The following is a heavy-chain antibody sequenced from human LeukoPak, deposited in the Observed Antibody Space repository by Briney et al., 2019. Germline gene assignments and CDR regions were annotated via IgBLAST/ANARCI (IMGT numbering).Heavy chain of an antibody. V-gene: IGHV3-23*01. CDR3: AKFNSSWYLYYFDY. J-gene: IGHJ4*02. Sequence: GGSLRLSCAASGFTFSSYAMSWVRQAPGKGLEWVSAISGSGGSTYYADSVKGRFTIYRDNSKNTLYLQMNSLRAEDTAVYYCAKFNSSWYLYYFDYWGQGTLVTVSS. CDR2: ISGSGGST. D-gene: IGHD6-13*01. CDR1: GFTFSSYA.